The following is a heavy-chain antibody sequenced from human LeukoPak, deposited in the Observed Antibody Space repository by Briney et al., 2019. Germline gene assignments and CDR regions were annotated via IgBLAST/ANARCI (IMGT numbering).Heavy chain of an antibody. CDR1: GFTFSSYS. CDR2: ISSSSSYI. D-gene: IGHD2-2*01. Sequence: GGSLRLSCAASGFTFSSYSMNWVRQAPRKGLEWVSSISSSSSYIYYADSVKGRFTISRDNAKKSLYLQMNSLRAEDTAVYYCARGGHKKDIVVEPAADAFDIWGQGTMVTVSS. CDR3: ARGGHKKDIVVEPAADAFDI. J-gene: IGHJ3*02. V-gene: IGHV3-21*01.